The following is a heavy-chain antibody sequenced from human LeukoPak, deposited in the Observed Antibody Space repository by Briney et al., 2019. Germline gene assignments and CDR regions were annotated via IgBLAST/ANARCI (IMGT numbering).Heavy chain of an antibody. D-gene: IGHD3-3*01. CDR2: INHSGST. Sequence: SETLSLTCAVYGGSFSGYYWSWIRQPPGKGLEWIGEINHSGSTNYNPSLKSRVTISVDTSKNQFSLKLSSVTAADTAVYYCARVRRGITIFGVVKNHMDVWGKGTTVTVSS. CDR1: GGSFSGYY. J-gene: IGHJ6*03. CDR3: ARVRRGITIFGVVKNHMDV. V-gene: IGHV4-34*01.